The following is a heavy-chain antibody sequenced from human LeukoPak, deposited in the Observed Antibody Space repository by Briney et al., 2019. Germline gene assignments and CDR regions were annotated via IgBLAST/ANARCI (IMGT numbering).Heavy chain of an antibody. CDR3: VRGSLASGVVVYYYYYLDV. CDR2: ISASRGIT. V-gene: IGHV3-48*01. Sequence: GGSLRLSCAASRFNYSSYTMNWVRQAPGMGLEWLSYISASRGITYYADSVKGRFTISRDNAKNSLYLQMNSLRAEDTAVYYCVRGSLASGVVVYYYYYLDVWGKGTTVTVSS. CDR1: RFNYSSYT. J-gene: IGHJ6*03. D-gene: IGHD3-3*01.